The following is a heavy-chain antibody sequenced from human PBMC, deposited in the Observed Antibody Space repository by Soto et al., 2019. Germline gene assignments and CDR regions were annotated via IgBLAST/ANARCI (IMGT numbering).Heavy chain of an antibody. D-gene: IGHD3-22*01. CDR3: ARDTSAYPRGASDI. J-gene: IGHJ3*02. V-gene: IGHV1-2*04. CDR2: INPKNGCT. CDR1: GYTFTGYY. Sequence: ASVKVSCKASGYTFTGYYRHWVRLAPGQGHEWMGWINPKNGCTNYAQNFRGWVTMTRDTSISTAYMELSRVRSDDTDVYYCARDTSAYPRGASDIWGQGTMVTVSS.